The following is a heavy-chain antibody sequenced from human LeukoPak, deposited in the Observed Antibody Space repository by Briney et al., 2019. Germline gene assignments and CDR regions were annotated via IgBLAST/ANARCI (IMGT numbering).Heavy chain of an antibody. CDR2: ISYDGSNK. J-gene: IGHJ4*02. V-gene: IGHV3-30-3*01. CDR1: GFTFSSYA. D-gene: IGHD4-17*01. CDR3: ASTTVTTAY. Sequence: PGGSLRLPCAASGFTFSSYAMHWVRQAPGKGLEWVAVISYDGSNKYYADSVKGRFTISRDNSKNTLYLQMNGLRAEDTAVYYCASTTVTTAYWGQGTLVTVSS.